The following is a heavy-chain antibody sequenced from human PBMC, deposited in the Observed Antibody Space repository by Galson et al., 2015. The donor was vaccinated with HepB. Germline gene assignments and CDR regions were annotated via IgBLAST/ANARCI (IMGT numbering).Heavy chain of an antibody. D-gene: IGHD1-7*01. CDR1: GFTIGNYG. Sequence: SLRLSCAASGFTIGNYGLHWVRQAPGKGLEWLTTISYDGSDKKYADSVKGRFTVSRDNSNNIMYLQLNSLRLEDTAVCYCVREDNWNYWVYWGQGTLVTVSS. V-gene: IGHV3-30*03. CDR3: VREDNWNYWVY. J-gene: IGHJ4*02. CDR2: ISYDGSDK.